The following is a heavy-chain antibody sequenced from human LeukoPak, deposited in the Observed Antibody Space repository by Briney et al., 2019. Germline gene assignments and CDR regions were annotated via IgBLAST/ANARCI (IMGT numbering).Heavy chain of an antibody. J-gene: IGHJ6*03. Sequence: GASVKVSCKASGGTFSSYAISWVRQAPGQGLEWMGGIIPIFGTANYAQKFQGRVTITADESTSTAYMELSSLRSEDTAVYYCARGVIVVVPAAIPSNYYYYYMDVWGKGTTVTVSS. V-gene: IGHV1-69*13. CDR2: IIPIFGTA. CDR3: ARGVIVVVPAAIPSNYYYYYMDV. CDR1: GGTFSSYA. D-gene: IGHD2-2*02.